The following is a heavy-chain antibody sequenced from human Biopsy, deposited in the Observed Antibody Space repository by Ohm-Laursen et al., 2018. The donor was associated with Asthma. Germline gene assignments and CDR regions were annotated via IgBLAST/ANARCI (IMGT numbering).Heavy chain of an antibody. CDR3: ARAVDYSHYYGIDV. Sequence: GSSVKVSCKTSGYTFNSAGITWVRQAPGQGLEWMGWISVYNGNTKVAQKLQDRVTKITDTSTSTAYMELRSLRSDDTAVYFCARAVDYSHYYGIDVWGQGTTVTVS. V-gene: IGHV1-18*01. D-gene: IGHD3-10*01. CDR1: GYTFNSAG. J-gene: IGHJ6*02. CDR2: ISVYNGNT.